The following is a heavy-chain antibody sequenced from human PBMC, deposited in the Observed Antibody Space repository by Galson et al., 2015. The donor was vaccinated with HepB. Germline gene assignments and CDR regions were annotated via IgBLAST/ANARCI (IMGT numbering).Heavy chain of an antibody. J-gene: IGHJ4*02. D-gene: IGHD1-1*01. CDR2: IFPDDSDT. Sequence: QSGAEVKKPGESLKISCKGSAYNFANYWIGWVRQMPGKGLEWMGIIFPDDSDTRYSPSFRGQVTISADKSINTASLQWSRLKASDTAIYYCASSLATTLYFDYGGQGTLVPVSS. V-gene: IGHV5-51*01. CDR1: AYNFANYW. CDR3: ASSLATTLYFDY.